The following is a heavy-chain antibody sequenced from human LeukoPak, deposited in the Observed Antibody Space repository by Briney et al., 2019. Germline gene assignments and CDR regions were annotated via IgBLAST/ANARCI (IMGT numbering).Heavy chain of an antibody. Sequence: TSETLSLTCTVSGGSISNGGYYWSWIRQPPGKGLEWIGYIYHSGNTNHKPSLQSRVTISVDKSKNQFSLKLNSVTAADTAVYYCARNALLWVGESPIDYWGQGTLVTVSS. D-gene: IGHD3-10*01. J-gene: IGHJ4*02. V-gene: IGHV4-30-2*01. CDR1: GGSISNGGYY. CDR3: ARNALLWVGESPIDY. CDR2: IYHSGNT.